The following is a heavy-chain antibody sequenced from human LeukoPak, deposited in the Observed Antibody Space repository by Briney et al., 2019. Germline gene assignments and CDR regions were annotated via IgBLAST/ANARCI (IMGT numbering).Heavy chain of an antibody. J-gene: IGHJ4*02. D-gene: IGHD5-18*01. CDR2: INHSGST. V-gene: IGHV4-34*01. CDR3: ARALRGYSYGVDFDY. Sequence: EINHSGSTNYNPSLKSRVTISVDTSKNQFSLKLSSVTAADTAVYYCARALRGYSYGVDFDYWGQGTLVTVSS.